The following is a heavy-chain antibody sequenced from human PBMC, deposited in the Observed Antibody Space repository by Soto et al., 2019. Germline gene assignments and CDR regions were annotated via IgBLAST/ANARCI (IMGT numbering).Heavy chain of an antibody. J-gene: IGHJ4*02. CDR1: GDSIDDFY. CDR2: IHVNGNT. CDR3: AREVFKAGDGALDYYVDT. D-gene: IGHD2-8*01. Sequence: QVQLQESGPRLVKASETLSLACTFSGDSIDDFYWTWIRQPAVKGLEWIGRIHVNGNTKNNPSLHSRVTRSLDKSKNQCSLSLTYVTTADTAVYYCAREVFKAGDGALDYYVDTGGQGVLVTVS. V-gene: IGHV4-4*07.